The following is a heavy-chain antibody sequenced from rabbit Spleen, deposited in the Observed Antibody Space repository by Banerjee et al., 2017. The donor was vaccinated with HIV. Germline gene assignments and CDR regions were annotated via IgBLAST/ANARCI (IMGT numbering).Heavy chain of an antibody. D-gene: IGHD8-1*01. CDR1: GFSFSGGYY. CDR2: IDAGGSGTT. J-gene: IGHJ4*01. CDR3: GRYIGSTYPV. V-gene: IGHV1S45*01. Sequence: QEQLEESGGGLVQPEGSLTLTCTASGFSFSGGYYMCWVRQAPGKGLEWIACIDAGGSGTTYYASWAKGRFTISKTSSTTMTLQLNSLTVADTATYFCGRYIGSTYPVWGQGTLVTVS.